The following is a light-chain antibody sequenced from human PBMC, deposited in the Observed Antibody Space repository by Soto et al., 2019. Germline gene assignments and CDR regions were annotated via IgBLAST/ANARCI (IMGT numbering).Light chain of an antibody. CDR1: SSDVGTHSY. CDR2: DVT. J-gene: IGLJ3*02. V-gene: IGLV2-8*01. CDR3: LCYAGGNNWV. Sequence: QSALTQPPYASGSPGQSVTISCTGTSSDVGTHSYVSWYQKNAGKTPKLMIYDVTKRPSGVPDRFSGSKSANTASLTISGLQAEDEADYYCLCYAGGNNWVFGGGTKVTVL.